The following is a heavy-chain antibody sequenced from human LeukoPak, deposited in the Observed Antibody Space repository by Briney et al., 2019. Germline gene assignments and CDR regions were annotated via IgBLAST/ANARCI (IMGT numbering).Heavy chain of an antibody. CDR3: GEYYHDSGTVGVDDF. CDR1: GFDVSQKY. Sequence: GGSLRLSCAVSGFDVSQKYMSWVRQAPGKGLECVSILYSGGITVYADSVKGRFTISRDNLKNTLYLQMNNLRAEDTAMYARGEYYHDSGTVGVDDFWGQGTLVTVSS. V-gene: IGHV3-53*01. J-gene: IGHJ4*02. CDR2: LYSGGIT. D-gene: IGHD3-10*01.